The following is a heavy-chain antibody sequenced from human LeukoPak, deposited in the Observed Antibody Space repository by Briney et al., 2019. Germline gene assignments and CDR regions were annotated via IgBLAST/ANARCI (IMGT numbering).Heavy chain of an antibody. CDR2: INHSGST. J-gene: IGHJ4*02. CDR3: ARGRRKQQLVPYYFDY. V-gene: IGHV4-34*01. CDR1: GGSFSGYY. Sequence: TTSETLSLTCAVYGGSFSGYYWSWIRQPPGKGLEWIGEINHSGSTNYNPSLKSRVTISVDTSKNQFSLKLSSVTAADTAVYYCARGRRKQQLVPYYFDYWGRGTLVTVSS. D-gene: IGHD6-13*01.